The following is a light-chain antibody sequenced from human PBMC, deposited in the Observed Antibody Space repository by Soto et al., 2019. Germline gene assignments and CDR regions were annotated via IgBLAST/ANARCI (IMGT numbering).Light chain of an antibody. Sequence: DIQMTQSRSSVSASVGARGGSSCRASQCISNFSSWYQQKPWKVPKLLIYAASTLHSGVPSRFSGSGSAKDFTLTISSLQPEDVATYYCQKCGIAPFTFGGGTKVDI. CDR2: AAS. J-gene: IGKJ4*01. V-gene: IGKV1-27*01. CDR3: QKCGIAPFT. CDR1: QCISNF.